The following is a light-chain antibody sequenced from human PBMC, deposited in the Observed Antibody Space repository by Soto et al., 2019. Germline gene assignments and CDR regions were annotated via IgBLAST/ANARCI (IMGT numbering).Light chain of an antibody. CDR3: LSYTASSTFV. J-gene: IGLJ1*01. CDR2: QVS. Sequence: QSALTQPASVSGSPGQSITISCTGTSSDIGAYNSVSWDQHHPGKGPKLIVFQVSFRPSAVSDRFSGSKSDNTASLTISGLPTEDEADYYCLSYTASSTFVFGTRTKVTVL. V-gene: IGLV2-14*01. CDR1: SSDIGAYNS.